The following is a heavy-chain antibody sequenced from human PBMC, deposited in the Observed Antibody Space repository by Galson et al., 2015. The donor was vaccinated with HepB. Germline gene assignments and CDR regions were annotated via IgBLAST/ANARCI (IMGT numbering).Heavy chain of an antibody. D-gene: IGHD1-26*01. J-gene: IGHJ3*01. CDR3: AKDPSHTIDV. Sequence: SLRLSCAASGLIFGEHGMHWVRQAPGKGLEWVAVIWPDGSEDSYADSVKGRFTISRDNSKNMLFLLMNSLGAEDTAVYYCAKDPSHTIDVWGQGTMVIVSS. CDR1: GLIFGEHG. CDR2: IWPDGSED. V-gene: IGHV3-33*06.